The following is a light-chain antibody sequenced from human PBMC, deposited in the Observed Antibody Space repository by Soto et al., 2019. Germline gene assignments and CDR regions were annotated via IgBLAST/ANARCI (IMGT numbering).Light chain of an antibody. CDR1: QSVGSN. Sequence: EIVMTQSPATLSVSPGERATLSCRASQSVGSNLAWYPQKPVQAPRLLIYGASTRATGIPARFSGSGSGTEFTLTISSLQSEDFAIYFCQQYTNWHPDRTFGQGTKVEIK. CDR3: QQYTNWHPDRT. V-gene: IGKV3-15*01. CDR2: GAS. J-gene: IGKJ1*01.